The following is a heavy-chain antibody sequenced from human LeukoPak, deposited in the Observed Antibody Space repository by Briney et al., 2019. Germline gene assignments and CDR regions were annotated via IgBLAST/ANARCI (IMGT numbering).Heavy chain of an antibody. Sequence: GRSLRLSCAASGFTLDDYAMHWVRQAPGKGLEWVSGISWNSGSIGYADSVKGRFTISRDNAKNSLYLQMNSLRAEDTALYYCAKDIADSSGYVYDYWGQGTLVTVSS. V-gene: IGHV3-9*01. CDR1: GFTLDDYA. CDR3: AKDIADSSGYVYDY. CDR2: ISWNSGSI. J-gene: IGHJ4*02. D-gene: IGHD3-22*01.